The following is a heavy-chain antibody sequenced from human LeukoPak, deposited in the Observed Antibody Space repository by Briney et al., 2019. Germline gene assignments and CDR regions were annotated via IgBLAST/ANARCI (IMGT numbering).Heavy chain of an antibody. CDR3: TRGTSLRLLLSWFDP. D-gene: IGHD2-15*01. CDR1: GYTLTELS. J-gene: IGHJ5*02. Sequence: ASVKVSCKVSGYTLTELSMHWVRQAPGKGLEWMGWINPKSGVIKYGQKFLGRVTMTRDTSITTAYMELSTLKSDDTAVYYCTRGTSLRLLLSWFDPWGQGTLVTVSS. CDR2: INPKSGVI. V-gene: IGHV1-2*02.